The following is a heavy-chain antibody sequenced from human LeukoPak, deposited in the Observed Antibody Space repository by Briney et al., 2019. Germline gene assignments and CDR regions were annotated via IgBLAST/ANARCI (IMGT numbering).Heavy chain of an antibody. J-gene: IGHJ5*02. CDR3: ARAGRGVWFGEKNWFDP. D-gene: IGHD3-10*01. Sequence: ASVKVSCKASGYTFTGYYMHWVRQAPGQGLEWMGWINPNSGGTNYAQKFQGRVTMTRDTSITTAHMELSRLRSDDTAVYYCARAGRGVWFGEKNWFDPWGQGTLVTVSS. CDR1: GYTFTGYY. V-gene: IGHV1-2*02. CDR2: INPNSGGT.